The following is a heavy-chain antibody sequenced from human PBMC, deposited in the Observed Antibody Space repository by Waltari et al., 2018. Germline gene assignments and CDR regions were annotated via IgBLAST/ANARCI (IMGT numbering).Heavy chain of an antibody. V-gene: IGHV1-2*02. CDR1: GYTFTGYY. Sequence: QVQLVQSGAEVKKPGASVKVSCTASGYTFTGYYMHWLGQAPGQGLEWMGWINPNSGGTNYAQKFQGRVTMTRDTSISTAYMELSRLRSDDTAVYYCARVSGGNSFWYFDLWGRGTLVTVSS. J-gene: IGHJ2*01. CDR2: INPNSGGT. D-gene: IGHD2-21*02. CDR3: ARVSGGNSFWYFDL.